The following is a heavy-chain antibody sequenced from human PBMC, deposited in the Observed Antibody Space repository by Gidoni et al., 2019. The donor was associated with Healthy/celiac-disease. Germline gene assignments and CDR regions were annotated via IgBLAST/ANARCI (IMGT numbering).Heavy chain of an antibody. CDR2: INSDGSST. J-gene: IGHJ6*02. CDR3: ARDPGEVLRYFDSWYYYGMDV. Sequence: EVQLVESGGGLVQPGGSLRLSCAASGFTFSSYWMHWVRQAPGKGLVWVSRINSDGSSTSYADSVKGRFTISRDNAKNTLYLQMNSLRAEDTAVYYCARDPGEVLRYFDSWYYYGMDVWGQGTTVTVSS. D-gene: IGHD3-9*01. V-gene: IGHV3-74*01. CDR1: GFTFSSYW.